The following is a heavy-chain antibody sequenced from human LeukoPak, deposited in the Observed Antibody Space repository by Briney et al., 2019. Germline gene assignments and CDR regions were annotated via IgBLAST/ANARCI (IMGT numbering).Heavy chain of an antibody. CDR1: GYTFTSYG. CDR2: ISGYNGNT. Sequence: ASVNVSCKASGYTFTSYGISWVRQAPGQGLEWMGWISGYNGNTNYAQNLQGRVTMTTDTSTSTAYMELRSLTSEDTAVYYCARDRQSCSSSSCLVDSWGQGTLVTVSS. D-gene: IGHD2-2*01. J-gene: IGHJ4*02. CDR3: ARDRQSCSSSSCLVDS. V-gene: IGHV1-18*01.